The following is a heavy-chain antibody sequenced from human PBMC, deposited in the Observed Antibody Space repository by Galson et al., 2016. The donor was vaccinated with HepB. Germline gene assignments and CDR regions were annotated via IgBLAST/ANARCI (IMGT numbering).Heavy chain of an antibody. J-gene: IGHJ4*02. V-gene: IGHV5-51*01. CDR1: GFTITSYW. D-gene: IGHD1-26*01. CDR3: ARRRDTASSARYFDY. CDR2: IYPGDSDT. Sequence: QSGAEVKKPGESLKISCKGSGFTITSYWIAWVRQMPGKGLEWMGIIYPGDSDTRYSPSFQGQVTISVDKSISTAYLQWSSLKASDTAMYFCARRRDTASSARYFDYWAQGTLVTVSS.